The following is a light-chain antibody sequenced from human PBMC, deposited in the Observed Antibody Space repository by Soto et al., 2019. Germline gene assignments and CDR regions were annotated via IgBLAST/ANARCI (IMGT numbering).Light chain of an antibody. V-gene: IGLV2-14*03. Sequence: QSALTQPASVSGSPGQSITISCTGTSSDVGGYNYVSWYQHHPGKAPKLMIDDVSNRPSGVSHRFSGSKSGITASLTISGPQAEDEADYYCSSYTSSSTVVFGGGTKLTV. CDR1: SSDVGGYNY. CDR2: DVS. CDR3: SSYTSSSTVV. J-gene: IGLJ2*01.